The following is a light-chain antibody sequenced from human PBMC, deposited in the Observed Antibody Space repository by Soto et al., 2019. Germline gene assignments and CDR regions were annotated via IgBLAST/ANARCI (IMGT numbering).Light chain of an antibody. J-gene: IGKJ1*01. CDR2: KAS. Sequence: DIQMTQSPSTLSASVGDRVTITCRASQSISSWLAWYQQKPGKAPKLLIYKASSLESGVPSRFSGSGSGTEFTLTISSLQPDDFAAYCCQQYNSYSPWTFGQGTKVDIK. V-gene: IGKV1-5*03. CDR1: QSISSW. CDR3: QQYNSYSPWT.